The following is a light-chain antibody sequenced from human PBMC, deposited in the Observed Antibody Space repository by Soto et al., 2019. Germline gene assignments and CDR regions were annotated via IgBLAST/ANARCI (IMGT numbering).Light chain of an antibody. CDR1: SSDVGGYNY. V-gene: IGLV2-14*01. CDR2: KVS. J-gene: IGLJ1*01. Sequence: QSALTQPASVSGSPGQSITISCTGTSSDVGGYNYVSWYQQHPGKAPKLMIYKVSNRPSGVSNRFSGSKSGNTASLTISGLQAEDEADYYCSSYTSSSIYVFGTGTKVTVL. CDR3: SSYTSSSIYV.